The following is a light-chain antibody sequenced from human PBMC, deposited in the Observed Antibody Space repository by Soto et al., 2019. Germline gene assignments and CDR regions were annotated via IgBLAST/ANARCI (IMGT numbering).Light chain of an antibody. CDR1: QSVSSN. Sequence: EIVMTQSPATLSVSPGERATLSCRASQSVSSNVAWYQQKPGQTPQLLIYVASTRATGIPARFSGGASGTDFPLTISRLQSEDFAVYYCQQYNVWPLTFGGGTKVEFK. J-gene: IGKJ4*01. CDR3: QQYNVWPLT. V-gene: IGKV3-15*01. CDR2: VAS.